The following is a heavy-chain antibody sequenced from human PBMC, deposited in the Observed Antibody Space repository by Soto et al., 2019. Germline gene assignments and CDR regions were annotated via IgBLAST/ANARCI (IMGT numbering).Heavy chain of an antibody. V-gene: IGHV3-30*18. J-gene: IGHJ6*02. D-gene: IGHD2-2*03. Sequence: QVQLVESGGGVVQPGRSLRLSCAASGFTFSSYGMNWVRQAPDKGLEWVALISYDGITKYYADSVKGRFTISRDNSKNTQYLQMTSLTSEDTAVYYCAKGLDIELVPGAIGPYHYYGVDVWGQGTTVTVSS. CDR3: AKGLDIELVPGAIGPYHYYGVDV. CDR1: GFTFSSYG. CDR2: ISYDGITK.